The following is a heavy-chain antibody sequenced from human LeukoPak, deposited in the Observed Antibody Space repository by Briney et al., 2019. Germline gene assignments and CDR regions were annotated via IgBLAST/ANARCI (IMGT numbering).Heavy chain of an antibody. CDR2: INPNSGGT. J-gene: IGHJ4*02. Sequence: ASVKVSCKPSGYTFTGYYMHWVRQAPGQGLEWMGWINPNSGGTNYAQKSQGRVTITRDTSSSTAYTELSRLRSDGPAGYYCPRESQKRWYPGRGSYYFDYWGQGTLVTVSS. CDR1: GYTFTGYY. CDR3: PRESQKRWYPGRGSYYFDY. D-gene: IGHD6-13*01. V-gene: IGHV1-2*02.